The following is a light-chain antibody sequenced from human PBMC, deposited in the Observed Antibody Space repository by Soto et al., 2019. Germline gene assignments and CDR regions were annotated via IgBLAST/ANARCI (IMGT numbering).Light chain of an antibody. CDR1: TNDVGGYNY. V-gene: IGLV2-14*03. Sequence: QSALTQPASVSGSPGQSITISCSGTTNDVGGYNYVSWYQQHPGKAPKLLIYGVTDRPSGVSSRFSGSKSGNAASLTISGLQAEDEGDYYCRSYTSSYTWILGGGTK. CDR3: RSYTSSYTWI. J-gene: IGLJ3*02. CDR2: GVT.